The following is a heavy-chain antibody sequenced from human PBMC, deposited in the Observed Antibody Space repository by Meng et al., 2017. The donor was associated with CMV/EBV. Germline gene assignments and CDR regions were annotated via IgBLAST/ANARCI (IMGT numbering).Heavy chain of an antibody. D-gene: IGHD6-13*01. CDR2: ISSSGSTI. CDR1: GVTFSDYY. CDR3: ARGGRGSSSWPLDY. J-gene: IGHJ4*02. V-gene: IGHV3-11*01. Sequence: AGSGVTFSDYYMSWIRQAPGKGLEWVSYISSSGSTIYYADYVKGRFTISRDNAKNSLYLQMNSLRAEDTAVYYCARGGRGSSSWPLDYWGQGTLVTVSS.